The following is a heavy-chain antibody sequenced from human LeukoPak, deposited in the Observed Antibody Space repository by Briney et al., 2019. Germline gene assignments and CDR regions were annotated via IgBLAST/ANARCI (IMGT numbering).Heavy chain of an antibody. CDR1: GYTFTSYA. J-gene: IGHJ1*01. D-gene: IGHD3-22*01. CDR3: ARVLTYYDSSGYYSPYGYFQH. Sequence: GASVKVSCKASGYTFTSYAMNWVRQAPGQGLEWMGWINTNTGNPTYAQGFTGRFVFSLDTSVSTAYLQISSLKAEDTAVYYCARVLTYYDSSGYYSPYGYFQHWGQGTLVTVSS. CDR2: INTNTGNP. V-gene: IGHV7-4-1*02.